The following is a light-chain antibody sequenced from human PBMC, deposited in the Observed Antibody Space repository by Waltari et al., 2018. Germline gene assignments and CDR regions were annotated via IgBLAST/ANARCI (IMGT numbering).Light chain of an antibody. J-gene: IGKJ1*01. CDR3: QHYVRLPVT. CDR2: GAS. Sequence: EIVLTQSPGTLSLSPGESVTPSCRASQSVSRALAWYQQKPGQAPRLLIYGASSRATGIPDRFSGSGSGTDFSLTISRLEPEDFAVYYCQHYVRLPVTFGQGTKVEIK. CDR1: QSVSRA. V-gene: IGKV3-20*01.